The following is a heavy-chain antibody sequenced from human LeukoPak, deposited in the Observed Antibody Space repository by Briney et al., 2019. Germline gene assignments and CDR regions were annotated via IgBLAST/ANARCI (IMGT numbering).Heavy chain of an antibody. CDR3: ARDSSSSWPNWFDP. J-gene: IGHJ5*02. V-gene: IGHV3-21*01. D-gene: IGHD6-13*01. Sequence: AGGSLRLTCAASGFTFSSYSMNWVRQAPGKGLEWVSSISSSSSYIYYADSVKGRFTISRDNAKNSLYLQMNSLRAEDTAVYYCARDSSSSWPNWFDPWGQGTLVTVSS. CDR2: ISSSSSYI. CDR1: GFTFSSYS.